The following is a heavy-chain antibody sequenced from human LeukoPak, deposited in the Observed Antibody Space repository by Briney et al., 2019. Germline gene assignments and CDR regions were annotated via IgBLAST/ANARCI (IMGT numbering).Heavy chain of an antibody. CDR1: GFTFSDYY. CDR2: ISSSGSTI. CDR3: ARRFNTQGVPDY. D-gene: IGHD2-2*02. J-gene: IGHJ4*02. Sequence: PGGSLRLSCAASGFTFSDYYMSWIGQAPGKGVEGVSYISSSGSTIYYADSVKGRFTISRDNAKNSLYLQMNSLRAEDTAVYYCARRFNTQGVPDYWGQGTLVTVSS. V-gene: IGHV3-11*01.